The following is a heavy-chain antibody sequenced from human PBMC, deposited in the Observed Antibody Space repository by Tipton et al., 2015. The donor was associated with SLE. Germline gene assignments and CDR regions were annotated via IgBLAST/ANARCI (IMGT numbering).Heavy chain of an antibody. V-gene: IGHV4-39*07. Sequence: TLSLTCTVSGDFMRDSSFHWGWIRQPPGKGLEWIGEINHSGSTNYNPSLKSRVTISVDTSKNQFSLKVSSVTAADTAVYYCARDLGGDFDYWGQGTLVTVSS. J-gene: IGHJ4*02. CDR1: GDFMRDSSFH. D-gene: IGHD4-17*01. CDR2: INHSGST. CDR3: ARDLGGDFDY.